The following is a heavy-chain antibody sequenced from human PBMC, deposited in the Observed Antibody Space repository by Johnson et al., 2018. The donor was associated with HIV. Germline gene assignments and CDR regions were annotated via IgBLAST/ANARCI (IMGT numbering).Heavy chain of an antibody. D-gene: IGHD2-8*01. CDR1: GFTFDDYA. V-gene: IGHV3-9*01. CDR3: AKEPYCTNGLWCPFDV. J-gene: IGHJ3*01. CDR2: ISWSSGMI. Sequence: VRLVESGGGLVQPGRSLRLSCAGSGFTFDDYAMHWVRQAPGKGLEWVSGISWSSGMIGYADSVKGRFTISRDNAKNSLYLQMNSLRAEDTALYFCAKEPYCTNGLWCPFDVWGQGTKVTVSS.